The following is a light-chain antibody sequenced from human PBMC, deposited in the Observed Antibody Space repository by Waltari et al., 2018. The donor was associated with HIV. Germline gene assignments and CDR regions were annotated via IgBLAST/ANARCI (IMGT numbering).Light chain of an antibody. CDR3: QQYGSSPRT. Sequence: EFVLTQSPGTLSLSPGERATLSCRASQSVSSNYLAWYQQKPGQAPRLLIYGASNRATGIPDRFSGSRSGTEFTLTISRLEPEDFALYYCQQYGSSPRTFGQGTKVEIK. CDR1: QSVSSNY. J-gene: IGKJ1*01. CDR2: GAS. V-gene: IGKV3-20*01.